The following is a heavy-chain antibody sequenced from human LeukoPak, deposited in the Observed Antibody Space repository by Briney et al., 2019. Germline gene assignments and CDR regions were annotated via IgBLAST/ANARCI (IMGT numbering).Heavy chain of an antibody. V-gene: IGHV4-31*03. D-gene: IGHD3-22*01. J-gene: IGHJ3*02. CDR2: IYYSGST. CDR1: GVSISSGGYY. CDR3: ARAQFYYYYDSSGPDAFDI. Sequence: SQTLSLTCTVSGVSISSGGYYWSWIRQHPGKGLEWIGYIYYSGSTYYNPSLKSRVTISVDTSKNQFSLKLSSVTAADTAVYYCARAQFYYYYDSSGPDAFDIWGQGTMVTVSS.